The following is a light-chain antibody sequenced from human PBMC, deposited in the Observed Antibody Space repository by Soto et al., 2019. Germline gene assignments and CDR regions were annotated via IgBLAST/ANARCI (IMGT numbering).Light chain of an antibody. CDR3: QQYNNWPMYT. Sequence: EIVMTQSPATVSVSPGERATISCRASQSVSSNLAWYQQKPGQAPRLLIYGASTRATGIPARFSGSGSGTEFTLTISSLQSEDFAVYYCQQYNNWPMYTFGQGTKVDIK. CDR2: GAS. J-gene: IGKJ2*01. CDR1: QSVSSN. V-gene: IGKV3-15*01.